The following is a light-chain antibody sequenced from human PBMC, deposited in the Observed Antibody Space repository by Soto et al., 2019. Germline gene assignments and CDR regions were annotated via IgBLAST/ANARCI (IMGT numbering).Light chain of an antibody. J-gene: IGKJ4*01. V-gene: IGKV1-27*01. Sequence: DIQMTQSPPSLSASVGDRVTITCRASQGISDSLAWYQQKPGKVPKLLIYGASTLHSGVPYRFSGSGSGTDFTLTISSLQLEDVATYYCQKYNSAPLTFGGGTKVEIK. CDR3: QKYNSAPLT. CDR2: GAS. CDR1: QGISDS.